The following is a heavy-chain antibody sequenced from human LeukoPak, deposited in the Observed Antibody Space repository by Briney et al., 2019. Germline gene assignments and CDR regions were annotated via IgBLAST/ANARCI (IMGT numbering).Heavy chain of an antibody. V-gene: IGHV4-39*07. Sequence: PSETLSLTCTVSGDSISSNNYYWGWIRQPPGKGLEWIGSIYYSGSTNYNPSLKSRVTISVDTSKNQFSLKLSSVTAADTAVYYCARVIADYGDYYYYYYMDVWGKGTTVTISS. CDR2: IYYSGST. D-gene: IGHD4-17*01. CDR1: GDSISSNNYY. J-gene: IGHJ6*03. CDR3: ARVIADYGDYYYYYYMDV.